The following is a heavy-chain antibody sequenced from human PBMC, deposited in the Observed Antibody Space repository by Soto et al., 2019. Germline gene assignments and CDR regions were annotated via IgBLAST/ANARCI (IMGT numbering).Heavy chain of an antibody. CDR2: IFPGDSET. CDR1: GYSFTNFW. J-gene: IGHJ4*02. D-gene: IGHD6-19*01. CDR3: ARSYSSAWFGAEFDY. Sequence: GESLKISCNVSGYSFTNFWIGWVRQMPGQGLEWMGIIFPGDSETRYSPSFEGQVTISVDKPIATAYLQWSSLKASDSAMYYCARSYSSAWFGAEFDYWGQGTQVTVSS. V-gene: IGHV5-51*01.